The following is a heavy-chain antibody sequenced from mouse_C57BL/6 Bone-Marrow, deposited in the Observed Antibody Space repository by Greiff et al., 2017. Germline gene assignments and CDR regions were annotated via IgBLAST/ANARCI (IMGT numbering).Heavy chain of an antibody. CDR1: GYSFTDYN. V-gene: IGHV1-39*01. CDR2: INPNYGTT. Sequence: EVKLQQSGPELVKPGASVKISCKASGYSFTDYNMNWVKQSNGKSLEWLGVINPNYGTTSYNQKFTGKSTLTVYQSSSTAYMQLNSLTSEDSAVYYVARGYDYDYAMDFWVQGTSVTVSS. CDR3: ARGYDYDYAMDF. D-gene: IGHD2-4*01. J-gene: IGHJ4*01.